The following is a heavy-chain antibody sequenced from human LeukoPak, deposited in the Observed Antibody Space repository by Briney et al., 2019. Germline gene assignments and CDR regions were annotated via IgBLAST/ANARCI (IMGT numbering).Heavy chain of an antibody. Sequence: GGSLRLSCAASGFSFSKPWLSWLRQAPGKGREWVARIKSKTDGATTDYAAPVKGRFTISRDDSKNTLYLQMNSLKPEDTAVYYCTTMLRFWGQGTLVTVSS. V-gene: IGHV3-15*01. D-gene: IGHD3-10*02. CDR3: TTMLRF. CDR2: IKSKTDGATT. J-gene: IGHJ4*02. CDR1: GFSFSKPW.